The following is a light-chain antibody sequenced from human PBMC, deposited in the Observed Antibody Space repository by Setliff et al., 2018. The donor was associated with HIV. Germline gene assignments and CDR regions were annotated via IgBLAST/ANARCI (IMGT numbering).Light chain of an antibody. CDR3: CSFTSSNTYV. Sequence: SVLAQPASVSGSPGQSITISCTGTSSDVGSYNRVSWYQQHPGKAPKFILYDITERPSGVSNRFSGSKSGSTASLTISGLRAEDEADYYCCSFTSSNTYVFGTGTKVTVL. V-gene: IGLV2-23*02. J-gene: IGLJ1*01. CDR1: SSDVGSYNR. CDR2: DIT.